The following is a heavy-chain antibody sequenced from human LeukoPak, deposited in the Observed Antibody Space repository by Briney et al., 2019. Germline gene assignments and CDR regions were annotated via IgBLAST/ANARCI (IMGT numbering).Heavy chain of an antibody. V-gene: IGHV3-30*18. CDR1: GFTFSSYG. Sequence: GRSLRLSCAASGFTFSSYGMHWVRQAPGKGLEWVAVISYDGSNKYYADSVKGRFTISRDNSKNTLYLQMNSLRAEDTAVYYCAKETSARNWGQGTLVTVSS. J-gene: IGHJ4*02. CDR2: ISYDGSNK. CDR3: AKETSARN.